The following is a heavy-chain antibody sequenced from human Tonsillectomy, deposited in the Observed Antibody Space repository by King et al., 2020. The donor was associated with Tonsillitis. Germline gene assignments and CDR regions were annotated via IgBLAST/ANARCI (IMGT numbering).Heavy chain of an antibody. J-gene: IGHJ3*02. CDR2: IYHSGST. V-gene: IGHV4-4*02. Sequence: QLQESGPGLVKPSGTLSLTCAVSGGSISSSNWWSWVRQPPGKGLEWIGEIYHSGSTNYNPSLKRRVTISVDKSKNQFSLKLNSVTAADTAVYHCARWEVGGTANEDGFDIWGQGTMVTVSS. CDR1: GGSISSSNW. CDR3: ARWEVGGTANEDGFDI. D-gene: IGHD6-19*01.